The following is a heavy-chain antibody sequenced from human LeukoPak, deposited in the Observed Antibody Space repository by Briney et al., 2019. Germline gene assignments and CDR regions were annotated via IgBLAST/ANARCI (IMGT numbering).Heavy chain of an antibody. Sequence: SETLSLTCSVSDGSMKSYHWSWIRQPAGKGLEWIGRIYTSGSTDYNPSLMSRVTMSIDTSKNQFSLKLRSMTAADTAVYYCARTKRTVNVSDIWGQGTIVTVSS. CDR1: DGSMKSYH. CDR2: IYTSGST. CDR3: ARTKRTVNVSDI. D-gene: IGHD1-1*01. J-gene: IGHJ3*02. V-gene: IGHV4-4*07.